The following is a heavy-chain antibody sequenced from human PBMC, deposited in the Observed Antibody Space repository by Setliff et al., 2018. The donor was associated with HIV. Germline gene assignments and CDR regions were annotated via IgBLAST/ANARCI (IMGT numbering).Heavy chain of an antibody. J-gene: IGHJ4*02. CDR1: GYTFSTNA. Sequence: GASVKVSCKAFGYTFSTNAIHWVRQAPGQRLEWMGYINAGDDNTRYSEKFQGRVTITRDTSANTAYMELSSLRSEDPAVYYCARGSCSGCYLSDYWGLGTLVTVSS. CDR3: ARGSCSGCYLSDY. D-gene: IGHD6-19*01. CDR2: INAGDDNT. V-gene: IGHV1-3*01.